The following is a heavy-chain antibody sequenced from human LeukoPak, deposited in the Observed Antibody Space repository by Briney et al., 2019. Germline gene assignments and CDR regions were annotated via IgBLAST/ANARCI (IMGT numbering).Heavy chain of an antibody. V-gene: IGHV3-7*04. CDR1: GFTFSTYW. CDR3: ARGSGYSRFDP. Sequence: GGSLRLSCAASGFTFSTYWMSWVRQAPGKGLEWVANIKQDGSEKYYVDSVQGRFTISRDNAKNSLYLQMNSLRAEDTAVYYCARGSGYSRFDPWRQGTLVTVSS. CDR2: IKQDGSEK. D-gene: IGHD3-22*01. J-gene: IGHJ5*02.